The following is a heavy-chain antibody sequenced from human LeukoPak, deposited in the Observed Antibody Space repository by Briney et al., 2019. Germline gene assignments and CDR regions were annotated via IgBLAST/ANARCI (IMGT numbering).Heavy chain of an antibody. CDR2: IYSGGST. J-gene: IGHJ5*02. CDR1: GFTVSSSY. D-gene: IGHD5-24*01. Sequence: QPGGSLRLSCAASGFTVSSSYMSWVRQAPGKGLEWVSVIYSGGSTYYADSVKGRFTISRDNSKNTLYLQMNSLRAEDTAVCYCARGGDGYNYWFDPWGQGTLVTVSS. V-gene: IGHV3-53*01. CDR3: ARGGDGYNYWFDP.